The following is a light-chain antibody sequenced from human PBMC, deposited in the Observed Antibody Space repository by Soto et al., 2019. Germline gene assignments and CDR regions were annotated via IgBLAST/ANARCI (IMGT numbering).Light chain of an antibody. CDR2: LGS. CDR1: QSLLHSNGYNF. V-gene: IGKV2-28*01. Sequence: DIVMTQSPLSLTVTPGEPASISCRSSQSLLHSNGYNFLDWYLQKPGQSPQLLIYLGSDRASGVPDRFSGSGSDTDFTLRISRVEAEDVGVYYCMQALQTPITFGQGTRLEIK. CDR3: MQALQTPIT. J-gene: IGKJ5*01.